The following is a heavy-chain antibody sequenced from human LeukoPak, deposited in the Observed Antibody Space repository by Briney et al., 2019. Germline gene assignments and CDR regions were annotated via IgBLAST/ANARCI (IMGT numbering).Heavy chain of an antibody. Sequence: GGSLRLSCAASGLTFSTYWMHWVRQAPGKGLARVARINPDGSIRTYANSVQGRVIISRDTAKDTLFLQMNSLRAEDTAVYYCAREARVGGALQYWGQGTPVTVSS. D-gene: IGHD1-26*01. J-gene: IGHJ4*02. CDR1: GLTFSTYW. CDR3: AREARVGGALQY. V-gene: IGHV3-74*03. CDR2: INPDGSIR.